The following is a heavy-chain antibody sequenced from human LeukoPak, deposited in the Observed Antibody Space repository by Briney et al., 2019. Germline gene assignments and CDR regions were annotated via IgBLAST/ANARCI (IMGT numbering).Heavy chain of an antibody. CDR2: IRYDGSNE. D-gene: IGHD6-6*01. J-gene: IGHJ4*02. V-gene: IGHV3-30*02. Sequence: PGGSLRLSCAASGFTFNHYGMHWLRQAPGKGLEWVAFIRYDGSNEYYADSVKGRFTISRDNSKNTLYLQMNSLRTEDTAVYYCAKHAARPTSGAPGYWGQGTLVTVSS. CDR1: GFTFNHYG. CDR3: AKHAARPTSGAPGY.